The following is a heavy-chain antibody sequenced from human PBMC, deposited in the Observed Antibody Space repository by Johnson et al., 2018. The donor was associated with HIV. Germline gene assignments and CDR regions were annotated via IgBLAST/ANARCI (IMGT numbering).Heavy chain of an antibody. CDR3: ARSYSTSWNASDI. D-gene: IGHD4-11*01. CDR2: IGWNGLTI. J-gene: IGHJ3*02. Sequence: VQLVESGGGFVHPGGSLRLSCAASGFTFDDYAMHWVRQGPGKGLEWVAGIGWNGLTIGYVDSVKGRFTISRDDATNSLYLQMNSLRAEDTAVYYCARSYSTSWNASDIWGQGTMVSVSS. CDR1: GFTFDDYA. V-gene: IGHV3-9*01.